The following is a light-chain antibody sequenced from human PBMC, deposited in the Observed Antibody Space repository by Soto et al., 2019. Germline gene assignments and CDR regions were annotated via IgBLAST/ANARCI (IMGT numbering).Light chain of an antibody. CDR2: AAS. CDR1: QSVANNY. J-gene: IGKJ5*01. Sequence: MGLTKSPVTLSLSPGERATLSCMASQSVANNYLAWYLQKPGQSPRLLIYAASARATGIPHRFSGSGSGTDFALTISTLEPDELGVYYCQQYGGASPITFGQGKRLEIK. V-gene: IGKV3-20*01. CDR3: QQYGGASPIT.